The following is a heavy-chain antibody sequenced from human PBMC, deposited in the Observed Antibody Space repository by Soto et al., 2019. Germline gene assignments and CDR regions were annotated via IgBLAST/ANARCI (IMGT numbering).Heavy chain of an antibody. CDR3: ARGGWCSGGSCYSRLTYYYGMDV. CDR2: ISAYNGNT. D-gene: IGHD2-15*01. V-gene: IGHV1-18*01. J-gene: IGHJ6*02. Sequence: ASVKVSCKASGYTFTSYGISWVRQAPGQGLEWMGWISAYNGNTNYAQKLQGRVTMTTDTPTSTAYMELRSLRSDDTAVYYCARGGWCSGGSCYSRLTYYYGMDVWGQGTTVTVSS. CDR1: GYTFTSYG.